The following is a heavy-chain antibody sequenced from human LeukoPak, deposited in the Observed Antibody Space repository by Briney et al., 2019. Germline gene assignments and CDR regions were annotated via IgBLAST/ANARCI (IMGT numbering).Heavy chain of an antibody. J-gene: IGHJ4*02. Sequence: GGSLRLSCAASGFAFSNYAMSWVRQAPGKGLQWVSSISDGDGITYYADYVKGRYTISRDNSKSALYLQMNSLRAEDTAVYYCAGGGYNYGYFDYWGRGTLVTVSS. D-gene: IGHD5-18*01. V-gene: IGHV3-23*01. CDR2: ISDGDGIT. CDR3: AGGGYNYGYFDY. CDR1: GFAFSNYA.